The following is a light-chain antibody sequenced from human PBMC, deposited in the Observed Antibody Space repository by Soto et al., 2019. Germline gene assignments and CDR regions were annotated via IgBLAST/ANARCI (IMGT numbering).Light chain of an antibody. J-gene: IGLJ1*01. V-gene: IGLV2-14*01. Sequence: QCVRKQPASGSWAPGEASPISCTGTSRDVGGYNYVSWYQQHPGKAPKLMIYDVSNRPSGVSNRFSGSKSGNTASLTISGLQAEDEADYYCSSYTSSSTLYVFGTGTKVTVL. CDR3: SSYTSSSTLYV. CDR2: DVS. CDR1: SRDVGGYNY.